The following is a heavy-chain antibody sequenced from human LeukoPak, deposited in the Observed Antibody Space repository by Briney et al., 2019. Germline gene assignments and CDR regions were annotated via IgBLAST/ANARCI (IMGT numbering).Heavy chain of an antibody. V-gene: IGHV3-23*01. CDR3: AKEVGNWFDP. CDR2: ISGSGGST. Sequence: GGSLRLSCAASGFTFSSYAMSWVRQAPGKGLEWVSAISGSGGSTYYPDSVKGLFTISRDNSKNSLYLQMNSLRAEDTAVYYCAKEVGNWFDPWGQGTLVTVSS. D-gene: IGHD3-3*01. J-gene: IGHJ5*02. CDR1: GFTFSSYA.